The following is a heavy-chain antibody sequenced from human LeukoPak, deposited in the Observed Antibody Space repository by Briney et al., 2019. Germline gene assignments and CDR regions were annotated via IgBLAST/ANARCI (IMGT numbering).Heavy chain of an antibody. CDR1: GFTFSSYW. D-gene: IGHD3-9*01. CDR2: IKQDGSEK. CDR3: ARDRWDDILTGYSDY. V-gene: IGHV3-7*03. Sequence: GGSLRLSCAASGFTFSSYWMSWVRQAPGKGLEWVANIKQDGSEKYYVDSVKGRFTISRDNSKNTLYLQMNSLRAEDTAVYYCARDRWDDILTGYSDYWGQGTLVTVSS. J-gene: IGHJ4*02.